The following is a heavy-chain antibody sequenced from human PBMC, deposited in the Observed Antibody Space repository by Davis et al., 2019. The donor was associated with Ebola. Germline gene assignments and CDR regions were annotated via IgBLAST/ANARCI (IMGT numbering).Heavy chain of an antibody. CDR3: ARHRSEYSPPLG. J-gene: IGHJ4*02. CDR2: IYYTGTT. CDR1: GGSISSDVHS. D-gene: IGHD6-6*01. V-gene: IGHV4-61*08. Sequence: MPSETLSLTCAVSGGSISSDVHSWSWIRQPPGKGLEWIGYIYYTGTTNFNPFLKSRVILSVHTSKNEFSLKVSSVTAADTAVYYCARHRSEYSPPLGWGQGTLVTVSS.